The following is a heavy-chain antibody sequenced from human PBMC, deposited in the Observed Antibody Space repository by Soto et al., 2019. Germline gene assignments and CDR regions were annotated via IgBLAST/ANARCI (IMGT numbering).Heavy chain of an antibody. V-gene: IGHV4-34*01. CDR2: INHSGST. D-gene: IGHD1-1*01. CDR1: GASFSDSY. CDR3: AREVPSRYFDL. J-gene: IGHJ2*01. Sequence: QVRLQQWGAGLLKPSETLSLTCAVYGASFSDSYWNWIRQPPGKGLEWIGEINHSGSTIYNTSLESRVTISLDSSMQSFPLKMRSAPAADTAVYYRAREVPSRYFDLWGRGTPVIVSS.